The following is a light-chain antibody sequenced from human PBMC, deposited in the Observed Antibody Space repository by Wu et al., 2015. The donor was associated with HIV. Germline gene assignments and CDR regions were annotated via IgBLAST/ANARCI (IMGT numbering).Light chain of an antibody. CDR1: QNIKRY. J-gene: IGKJ1*01. CDR3: QKYNTAPWT. CDR2: AAS. V-gene: IGKV1-39*01. Sequence: DIQMTQSPSSLSASIGDRVAITCRASQNIKRYLNWYQQKPGKAPNLLIYAASTLQSGVPSRFSGRGSGTDFSLTISSLQPEDVATYYCQKYNTAPWTFGQGTKVEMK.